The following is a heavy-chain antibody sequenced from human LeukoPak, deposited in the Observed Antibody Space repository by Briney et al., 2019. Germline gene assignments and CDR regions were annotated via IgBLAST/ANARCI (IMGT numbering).Heavy chain of an antibody. Sequence: SETLSLTCNVSGGSIRGYYWSWIRQPPGKGLEWIGYIYSSGSTNYNPSLKSRVTMSVDTSKNQFSLKLSSVTAADTAVYYCARGRPDGSGSYYKFDPWGQGTLVTVSS. V-gene: IGHV4-59*08. CDR2: IYSSGST. CDR3: ARGRPDGSGSYYKFDP. D-gene: IGHD3-10*01. CDR1: GGSIRGYY. J-gene: IGHJ5*02.